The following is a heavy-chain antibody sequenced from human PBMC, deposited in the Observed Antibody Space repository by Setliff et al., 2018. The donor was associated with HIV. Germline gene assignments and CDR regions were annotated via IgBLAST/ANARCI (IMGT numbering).Heavy chain of an antibody. D-gene: IGHD3-3*01. V-gene: IGHV4-4*07. CDR3: ARDRGTLPGMSGGNWFHP. CDR2: IHTSGST. Sequence: SETLSLTCTVSGDSIGYYYWSWIRQPAGRGLEWMGRIHTSGSTNYNPSLTSRVTLSVDTSKNQFFLKLTSLSAADTAVYYCARDRGTLPGMSGGNWFHPWGPGTLVTVSS. CDR1: GDSIGYYY. J-gene: IGHJ5*02.